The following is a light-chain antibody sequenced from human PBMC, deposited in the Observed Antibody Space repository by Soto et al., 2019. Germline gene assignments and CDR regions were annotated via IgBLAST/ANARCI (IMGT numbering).Light chain of an antibody. Sequence: DIQMTQSPSSLSASVGDRVTITCRASQGISNHLAWYQQNPGKVPKLLIYAAFTLQVGVPSRFSGSGSGTDYTLTISSLQPEDVATYYCQKYNSAPLTFGQGTKVEIK. J-gene: IGKJ1*01. CDR3: QKYNSAPLT. V-gene: IGKV1-27*01. CDR1: QGISNH. CDR2: AAF.